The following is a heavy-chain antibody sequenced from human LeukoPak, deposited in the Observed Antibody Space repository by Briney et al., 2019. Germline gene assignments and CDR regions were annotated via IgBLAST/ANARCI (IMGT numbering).Heavy chain of an antibody. D-gene: IGHD1-1*01. J-gene: IGHJ5*02. Sequence: GASVKVSCKASGGTFSSYAISWVRQAPGQGLEWMGGIIPIFGTANYAQKLQGRVTMTTDTSTSTAYMELRSLRSDDTAVYYCARLYNWNDGGWFDPWGQGTLVTVSS. V-gene: IGHV1-69*05. CDR1: GGTFSSYA. CDR2: IIPIFGTA. CDR3: ARLYNWNDGGWFDP.